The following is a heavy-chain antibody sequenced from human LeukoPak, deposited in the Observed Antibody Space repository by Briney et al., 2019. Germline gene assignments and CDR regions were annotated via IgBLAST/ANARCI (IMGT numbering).Heavy chain of an antibody. CDR2: LYSGGSP. J-gene: IGHJ4*02. D-gene: IGHD4-17*01. Sequence: GVSLTLSCAASGFTCYYYAMDRVPQAPGKGRGGVSVLYSGGSPHYAASVKRRFTIPRNNSKQPLYLQMNSLRAEDTAVSYCARVGGHLPDYGALYFDHWGQGTLVTVSS. V-gene: IGHV3-53*04. CDR3: ARVGGHLPDYGALYFDH. CDR1: GFTCYYYA.